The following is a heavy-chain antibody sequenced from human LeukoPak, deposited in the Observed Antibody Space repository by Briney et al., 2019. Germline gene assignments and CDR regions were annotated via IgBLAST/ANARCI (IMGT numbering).Heavy chain of an antibody. CDR1: GFTFSSYS. D-gene: IGHD3-22*01. J-gene: IGHJ4*02. CDR3: ARDFRTRDYYYDSSGYPTTFDY. V-gene: IGHV3-48*01. Sequence: GGSLRLSCAASGFTFSSYSMNWVRQAPGKGLEWVSYISSSSTIYYADSVKGRFTISRDNAKNSLYLQMNSLRAEDTAVYYCARDFRTRDYYYDSSGYPTTFDYWGQGTLVTVSS. CDR2: ISSSSTI.